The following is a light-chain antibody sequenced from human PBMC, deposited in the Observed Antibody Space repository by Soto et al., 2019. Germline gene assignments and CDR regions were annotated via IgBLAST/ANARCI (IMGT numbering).Light chain of an antibody. CDR3: AEWDDSLTGYV. CDR2: SNH. CDR1: SSNIGRNT. V-gene: IGLV1-44*01. J-gene: IGLJ1*01. Sequence: QSVLTQPPSASGTPGQRGTISCSGSSSNIGRNTVTWYRQVPGTAPKLLVYSNHQRSSGVPDRFSGSKSGTSASLAISGLQSGDEADYYCAEWDDSLTGYVFGTGTKLTVL.